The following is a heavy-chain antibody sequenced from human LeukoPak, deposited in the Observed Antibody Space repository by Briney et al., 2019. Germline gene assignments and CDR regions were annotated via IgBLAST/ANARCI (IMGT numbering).Heavy chain of an antibody. D-gene: IGHD3-9*01. V-gene: IGHV4-61*02. CDR1: GGSISSGSYY. J-gene: IGHJ2*01. CDR2: IYSSGST. Sequence: SETLSLTCTVSGGSISSGSYYWSWIRQPAGKGLEWIGRIYSSGSTNYNPSLKSRVPISLDTSKSHFSLKLSSVTAADTAVYYCARQYSDILTGYHRGELYWYFDLWGRGTLVTVSS. CDR3: ARQYSDILTGYHRGELYWYFDL.